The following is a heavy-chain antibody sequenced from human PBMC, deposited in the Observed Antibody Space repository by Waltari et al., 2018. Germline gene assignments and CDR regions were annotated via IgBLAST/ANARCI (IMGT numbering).Heavy chain of an antibody. CDR2: IYHSGRT. Sequence: QVQLQESGPGLVKPSETLSLTCAVSGYSISSGYYWGWIRQPPGKGLEWIGSIYHSGRTYYNPYLKCQVTSVVDTSRSQFSLRRSDVTAADTAVYYCAREMIVVPAAISPHFFDPWGQGTLVTVSS. CDR1: GYSISSGYY. D-gene: IGHD2-2*02. V-gene: IGHV4-38-2*02. CDR3: AREMIVVPAAISPHFFDP. J-gene: IGHJ5*02.